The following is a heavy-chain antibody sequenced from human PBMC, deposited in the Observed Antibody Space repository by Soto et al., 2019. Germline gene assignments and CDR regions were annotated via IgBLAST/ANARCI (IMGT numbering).Heavy chain of an antibody. Sequence: PSQALSLPGAMCGSSVYSTSAAWRCIRQSPSRGLEWLGRTYYRSKWYSDYAVSVKSLITINPDTSKNQFSLQLNSLTPEDTALYYCARGSYYSGWVWGQGTMVTVSS. CDR3: ARGSYYSGWV. J-gene: IGHJ4*02. CDR2: TYYRSKWYS. V-gene: IGHV6-1*01. D-gene: IGHD6-19*01. CDR1: GSSVYSTSAA.